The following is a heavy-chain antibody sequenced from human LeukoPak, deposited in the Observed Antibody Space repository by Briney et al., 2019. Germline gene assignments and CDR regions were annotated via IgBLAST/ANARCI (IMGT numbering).Heavy chain of an antibody. Sequence: SVKVSCKASGGTFSSYAISWVRQAPGQGLEWMGGIIPIFGTANYAQKFQGRVTITADESTSTAYMELSSLRSEDTAVYYCASKISLSTVVTAQFDYRGQGTLVTVSS. CDR1: GGTFSSYA. CDR3: ASKISLSTVVTAQFDY. J-gene: IGHJ4*02. V-gene: IGHV1-69*13. D-gene: IGHD2-21*02. CDR2: IIPIFGTA.